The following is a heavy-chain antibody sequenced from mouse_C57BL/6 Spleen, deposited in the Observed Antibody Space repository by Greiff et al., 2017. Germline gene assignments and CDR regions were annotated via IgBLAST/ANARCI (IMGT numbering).Heavy chain of an antibody. CDR3: ATYYYGSSPWFAY. D-gene: IGHD1-1*01. J-gene: IGHJ3*01. CDR2: INPNYGTT. CDR1: GYSFTDYN. V-gene: IGHV1-39*01. Sequence: LKESGPELVKPGASVKISCKASGYSFTDYNMNWVKQSNGKSLEWIGVINPNYGTTSYNQKFKGKATLTVDQSSSTAYMQLNSLTSEDSAVYYCATYYYGSSPWFAYWGQGTLVTVSA.